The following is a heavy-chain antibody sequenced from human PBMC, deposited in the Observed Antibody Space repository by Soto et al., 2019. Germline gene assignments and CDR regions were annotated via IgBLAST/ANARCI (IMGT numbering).Heavy chain of an antibody. J-gene: IGHJ5*01. D-gene: IGHD3-10*02. V-gene: IGHV3-74*01. CDR1: RGAFGDYW. Sequence: EVQLVESGGGLVQPGGSLRLSCEASRGAFGDYWMHWVRQAPGKGLVWVSRINRDANDIIYADSVKGRFTASRDNAKXXXXXXXXXXXXXXXXVXYCARDVPHNWFDSWGQGTLVTVSS. CDR2: INRDANDI. CDR3: ARDVPHNWFDS.